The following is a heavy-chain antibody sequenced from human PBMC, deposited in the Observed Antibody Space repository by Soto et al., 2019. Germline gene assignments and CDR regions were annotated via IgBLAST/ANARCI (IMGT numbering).Heavy chain of an antibody. CDR2: ISSNGGTT. V-gene: IGHV3-64*01. Sequence: EVQLAESGGGMVQPGGSLRLSCVASGFTFSSYDMHWVRQAPGKGLEYVSSISSNGGTTYYGNSVKGRFTIYRDNSKNTLYLQMGSLRAEDMAVYYCVRRVSGNYYYWGQGTLVTVSS. CDR3: VRRVSGNYYY. CDR1: GFTFSSYD. J-gene: IGHJ4*02. D-gene: IGHD1-7*01.